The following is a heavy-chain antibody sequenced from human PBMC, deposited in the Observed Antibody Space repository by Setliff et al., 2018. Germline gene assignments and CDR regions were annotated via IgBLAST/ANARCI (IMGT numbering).Heavy chain of an antibody. CDR3: AKDRYCGGGSCLKDFDY. D-gene: IGHD2-15*01. V-gene: IGHV1-2*04. Sequence: ASVKVSCKASGYTFTGYYMHWVRQAPGQGLEWMGRINPNSGGTNYAQKFQGWVTLTRDTSISTAYMELSRLISDDTAVYYWAKDRYCGGGSCLKDFDYWGQGTLVTVSS. CDR1: GYTFTGYY. CDR2: INPNSGGT. J-gene: IGHJ4*02.